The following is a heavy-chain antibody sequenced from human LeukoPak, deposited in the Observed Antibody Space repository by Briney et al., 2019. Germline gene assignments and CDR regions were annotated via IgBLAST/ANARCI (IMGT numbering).Heavy chain of an antibody. J-gene: IGHJ5*02. Sequence: SETLSLTCTVSGDSISGYYWSWLRQPPGKGLEWIGYINYSGNTNYNPSLKSRVTISLDTSNNQFSLKLSPVTAADTAVYYCARGAGWYDHWGQGSLVTVSS. CDR2: INYSGNT. D-gene: IGHD6-19*01. CDR3: ARGAGWYDH. V-gene: IGHV4-59*01. CDR1: GDSISGYY.